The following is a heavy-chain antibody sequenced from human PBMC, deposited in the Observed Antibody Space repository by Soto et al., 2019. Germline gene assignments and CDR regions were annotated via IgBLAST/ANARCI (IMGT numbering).Heavy chain of an antibody. V-gene: IGHV4-30-4*01. CDR2: IYYSGNS. CDR1: GGSISSGDYY. Sequence: TLSLTCTVSGGSISSGDYYWSWIRQPPGKGLEWIGDIYYSGNSSYNPSLKSRLTISMDTSKNQFSLKLSSVTAADTAVYYCARAVGYYYYAMDVWGQGTTVTVSS. J-gene: IGHJ6*02. D-gene: IGHD1-26*01. CDR3: ARAVGYYYYAMDV.